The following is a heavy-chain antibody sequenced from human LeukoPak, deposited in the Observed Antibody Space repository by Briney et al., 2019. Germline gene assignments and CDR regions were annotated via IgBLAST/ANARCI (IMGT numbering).Heavy chain of an antibody. V-gene: IGHV4-59*01. J-gene: IGHJ4*02. CDR1: GGSISSYY. Sequence: PSETLSLTCTVSGGSISSYYWSWIRQPPGKGLEWIGYIYYSGSTNYNPSLKSRVTISVDTSKNQFSLKQSSVTAADTAVYYCARGGGPYRPLDYSGQGTLVTVSS. CDR2: IYYSGST. CDR3: ARGGGPYRPLDY.